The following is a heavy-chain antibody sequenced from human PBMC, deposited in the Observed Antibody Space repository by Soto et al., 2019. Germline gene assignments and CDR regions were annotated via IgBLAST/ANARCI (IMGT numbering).Heavy chain of an antibody. J-gene: IGHJ6*02. CDR1: EFTFSDYY. Sequence: QAQLLQSGGGLVKPGGSLRISCAASEFTFSDYYMGWIRQAPGKGLEWIAYIGRRGNYTNYADSVEGRFTISRDNAKNSVYHQMNSLRVEDTATYFCARDSYKTETTGYYGMDVWGQGTTVIVSS. CDR2: IGRRGNYT. CDR3: ARDSYKTETTGYYGMDV. D-gene: IGHD1-1*01. V-gene: IGHV3-11*05.